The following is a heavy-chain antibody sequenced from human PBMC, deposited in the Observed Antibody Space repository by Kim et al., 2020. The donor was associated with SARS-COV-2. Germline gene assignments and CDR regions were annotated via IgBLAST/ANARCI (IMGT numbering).Heavy chain of an antibody. V-gene: IGHV4-39*01. CDR3: ARQGGTMYYMDV. J-gene: IGHJ6*03. D-gene: IGHD1-1*01. Sequence: YYNPSLKSRVTISVDTSKNQFSLKLSSVTAADTAVYYCARQGGTMYYMDVWGKGTTVTVSS.